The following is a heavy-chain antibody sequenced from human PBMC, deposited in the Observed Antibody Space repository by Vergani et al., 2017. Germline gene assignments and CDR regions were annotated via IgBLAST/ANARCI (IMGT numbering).Heavy chain of an antibody. CDR3: ARGLGKWERYDYYYYMDV. J-gene: IGHJ6*03. Sequence: QVQLQQWGAGLLKPSETLSLTCAVYGGSFSGYYWSWIRQPPGKGLEWIGEINHSGSTNYNPSLKSRVIISVDTSKNQFSLKLNSVTAADTAVYYCARGLGKWERYDYYYYMDVWVKGTTVTVSS. CDR1: GGSFSGYY. D-gene: IGHD1-26*01. V-gene: IGHV4-34*01. CDR2: INHSGST.